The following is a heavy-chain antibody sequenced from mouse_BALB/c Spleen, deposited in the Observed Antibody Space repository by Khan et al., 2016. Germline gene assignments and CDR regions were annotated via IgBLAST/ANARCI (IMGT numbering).Heavy chain of an antibody. CDR3: ARDVYWYFDV. CDR1: GFSLTSYG. Sequence: VQLQESGPGLVAPSQSLSITCTVSGFSLTSYGVHWVRQPPGKGLEWLGVIWAGGSTNYNSALMSRLSISKDNYKSQVFIKMNSLQTNDTAMYTCARDVYWYFDVWGAGTTLTVSS. J-gene: IGHJ1*01. CDR2: IWAGGST. V-gene: IGHV2-9*02.